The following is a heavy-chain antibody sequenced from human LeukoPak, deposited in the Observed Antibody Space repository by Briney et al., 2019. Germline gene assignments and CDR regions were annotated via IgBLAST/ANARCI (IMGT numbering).Heavy chain of an antibody. CDR1: GYTFTGYY. CDR3: AREKTGGAAFDI. J-gene: IGHJ3*02. Sequence: ASVKVSCKASGYTFTGYYMHWVRQPPGQGLEWVGWIKPDSGGTNYAQQFQGRVTMTRDTSINRAYMELSRLRSDDTALYYCAREKTGGAAFDIWGQETMVTVSS. V-gene: IGHV1-2*02. D-gene: IGHD7-27*01. CDR2: IKPDSGGT.